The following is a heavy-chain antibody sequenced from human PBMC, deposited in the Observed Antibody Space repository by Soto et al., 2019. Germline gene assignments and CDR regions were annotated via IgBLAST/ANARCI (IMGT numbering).Heavy chain of an antibody. CDR3: ARVTGRYYYGMDV. Sequence: QVQLQQWGAGLLKPSETLSLTCAVYGGSFSGYYWSWIRQPPGKGLEWMGESNHSGSTNYNPSLKSRVTISVDTSKTQFSLKLSSVTAADTAVYYCARVTGRYYYGMDVWGQGTTVTVSS. J-gene: IGHJ6*02. CDR1: GGSFSGYY. V-gene: IGHV4-34*01. CDR2: SNHSGST.